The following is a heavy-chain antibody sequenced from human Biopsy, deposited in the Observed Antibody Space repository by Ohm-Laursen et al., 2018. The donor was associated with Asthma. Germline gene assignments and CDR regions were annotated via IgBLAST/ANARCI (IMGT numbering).Heavy chain of an antibody. J-gene: IGHJ4*02. Sequence: SLRLSCAASGFTFSTSWMTWVRQAPGKGLEWVANIKEDGGEKNYVDSVKGRFTIPRDNGKNSLYLQMNSLRAEDTAVYYCAKRRGYSGHDNDYWGQGTLVIVSS. CDR2: IKEDGGEK. CDR3: AKRRGYSGHDNDY. D-gene: IGHD5-12*01. CDR1: GFTFSTSW. V-gene: IGHV3-7*02.